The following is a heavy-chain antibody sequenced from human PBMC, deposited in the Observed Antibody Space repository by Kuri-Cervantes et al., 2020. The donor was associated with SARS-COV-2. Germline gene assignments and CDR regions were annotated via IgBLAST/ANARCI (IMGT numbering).Heavy chain of an antibody. CDR1: GFTFSSYN. CDR2: ISDTAFFI. Sequence: GGSLRLSCAASGFTFSSYNMNWVRQAPGKGLEWIASISDTAFFIYYADSVKGRFTISRDNARNSLSLQLNSLRVEDTALYYCAKVLGGYNHGRPFDLWGRGTLVTVSS. J-gene: IGHJ4*02. D-gene: IGHD5-18*01. V-gene: IGHV3-21*01. CDR3: AKVLGGYNHGRPFDL.